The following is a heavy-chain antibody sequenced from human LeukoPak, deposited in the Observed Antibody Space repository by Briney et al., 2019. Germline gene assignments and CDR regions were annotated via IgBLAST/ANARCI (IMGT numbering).Heavy chain of an antibody. CDR2: IWYDGSNK. CDR3: ARDRSMSGWYIDL. Sequence: GRSLRLSCAASGFTFSSYGMHWVRQAPGKGLAWVAVIWYDGSNKYYPDSVQGRFTISRDKSKDTLYLQVNSLRAEDTAVYYCARDRSMSGWYIDLWGRGTLVTVSS. J-gene: IGHJ2*01. CDR1: GFTFSSYG. V-gene: IGHV3-33*01. D-gene: IGHD2/OR15-2a*01.